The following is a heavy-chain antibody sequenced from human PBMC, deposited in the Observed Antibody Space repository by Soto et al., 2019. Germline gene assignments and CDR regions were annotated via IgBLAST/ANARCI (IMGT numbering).Heavy chain of an antibody. V-gene: IGHV3-72*01. CDR3: TRESSGSYC. CDR1: GFTFNNYG. Sequence: PGGSPRLSCAASGFTFNNYGMHWVRQAPGKGLEWVGRSRHKAHRYTTEYAASVKGRFTISRDDSKNSVYLQMNSLKTEDTAIYYCTRESSGSYCWGQGTLVTVSS. D-gene: IGHD1-26*01. CDR2: SRHKAHRYTT. J-gene: IGHJ4*02.